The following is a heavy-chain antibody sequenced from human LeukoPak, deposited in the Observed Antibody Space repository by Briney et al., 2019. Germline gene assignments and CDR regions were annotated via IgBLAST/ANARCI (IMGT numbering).Heavy chain of an antibody. CDR1: GFTFSSYA. V-gene: IGHV3-23*01. Sequence: GGSLRPSCAASGFTFSSYAMSWVRQAPGKGLEWVSAISGSGGSTYYADSVKGRFTISRDNSKNTLYLQMNSLRAEDTAVYYCAKVYYYDSSGYYYVSNQIDYWGQGTLVTVSS. CDR3: AKVYYYDSSGYYYVSNQIDY. D-gene: IGHD3-22*01. J-gene: IGHJ4*02. CDR2: ISGSGGST.